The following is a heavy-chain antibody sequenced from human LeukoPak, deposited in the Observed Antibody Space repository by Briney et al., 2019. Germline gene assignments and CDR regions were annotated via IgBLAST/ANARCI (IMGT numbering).Heavy chain of an antibody. CDR2: INPNSGGT. V-gene: IGHV1-2*02. D-gene: IGHD1-26*01. Sequence: GASVKVSCKASGCTFTSYYMHWVRQAPGQGLEWMGWINPNSGGTNYAQKFQGRVTMTRDTSISTAYMELSRLRSDDTAVYYWARTLGSYYYYFDYGGQGTLVTVSS. CDR3: ARTLGSYYYYFDY. J-gene: IGHJ4*02. CDR1: GCTFTSYY.